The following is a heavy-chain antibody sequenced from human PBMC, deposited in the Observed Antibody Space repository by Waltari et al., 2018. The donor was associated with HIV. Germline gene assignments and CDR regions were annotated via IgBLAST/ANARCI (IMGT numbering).Heavy chain of an antibody. CDR1: GGSVTSSTYY. J-gene: IGHJ5*02. Sequence: QLQLQESGPGLVKPSETLSLTCTVSGGSVTSSTYYWGWIRQAPGRGLGWIGAISYSGSAYYNPSLESRVTISLDTSKNQFSLKLQCVTAADTAVYYCAGAPNGDFSWLDPWGKGTLVTVSS. D-gene: IGHD4-17*01. CDR3: AGAPNGDFSWLDP. V-gene: IGHV4-39*07. CDR2: ISYSGSA.